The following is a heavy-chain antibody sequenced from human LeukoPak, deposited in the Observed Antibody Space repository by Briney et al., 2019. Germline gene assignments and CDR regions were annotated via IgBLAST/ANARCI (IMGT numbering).Heavy chain of an antibody. CDR2: INPSGGST. CDR3: ARALLGGDAFDI. V-gene: IGHV1-46*01. J-gene: IGHJ3*02. Sequence: ASVKVSCKASGYTFTGYYMHWVRQAPGQGLEWMGIINPSGGSTSYAQKFQGRVTMTRDTSTSTVYMELSSLRSEDTAVYYCARALLGGDAFDIWGQGTMVTVSS. D-gene: IGHD2-15*01. CDR1: GYTFTGYY.